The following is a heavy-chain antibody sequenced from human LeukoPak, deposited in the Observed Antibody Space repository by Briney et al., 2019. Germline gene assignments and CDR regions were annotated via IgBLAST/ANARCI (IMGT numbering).Heavy chain of an antibody. J-gene: IGHJ4*02. CDR3: ARTPLIGSVLIDY. CDR1: GYTFTGYY. D-gene: IGHD6-25*01. CDR2: INPNSGGT. Sequence: GASVKVSCKASGYTFTGYYMHWVRQAPGQGFEWMGWINPNSGGTNYAQKFQGRVTMTRDTSISTAYMELSRLRSVDTAVYYCARTPLIGSVLIDYWGQGTLVTVSS. V-gene: IGHV1-2*02.